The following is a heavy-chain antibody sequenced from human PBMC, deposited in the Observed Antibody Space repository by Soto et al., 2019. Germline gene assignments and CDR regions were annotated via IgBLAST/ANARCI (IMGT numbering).Heavy chain of an antibody. Sequence: TLSLTCTVSGGSISSGDYYWSWIRQPPGKGLEWIGYIYYSGSTYYNPSLKSRVTISVDTSKNQFSLKLSSVTAADTAVYYCARDRSGGLYYFDYWGQGTLVTVSS. CDR1: GGSISSGDYY. V-gene: IGHV4-30-4*01. J-gene: IGHJ4*02. CDR3: ARDRSGGLYYFDY. CDR2: IYYSGST. D-gene: IGHD2-15*01.